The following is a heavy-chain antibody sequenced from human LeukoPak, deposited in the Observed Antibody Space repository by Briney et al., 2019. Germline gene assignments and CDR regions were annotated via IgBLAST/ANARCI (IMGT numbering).Heavy chain of an antibody. CDR2: INPNSGGT. V-gene: IGHV1-2*02. CDR1: GYTFTGYY. Sequence: ASVKVSCKASGYTFTGYYMHWVRQAPGQGLEWMGWINPNSGGTNYAQKFQGRVTMTRDTSISTAYMELSRLRSDDTAVYYCARYGYSSNWTNWLDPWGQGTLVTVSS. J-gene: IGHJ5*02. CDR3: ARYGYSSNWTNWLDP. D-gene: IGHD6-13*01.